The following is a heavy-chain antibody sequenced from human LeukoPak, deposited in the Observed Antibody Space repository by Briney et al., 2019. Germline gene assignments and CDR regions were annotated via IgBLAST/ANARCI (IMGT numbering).Heavy chain of an antibody. CDR3: ASPFLDKWYFDL. Sequence: PSETLSLTCTVSGGSISSYYWSWIRQPPGKGLEWIGYIYYSESTNYNPSLKSRVTISIDTSKNQFSLKLSSVTAADTAVYYCASPFLDKWYFDLWGRGTLVTVSS. CDR2: IYYSEST. CDR1: GGSISSYY. J-gene: IGHJ2*01. V-gene: IGHV4-59*01. D-gene: IGHD3-3*02.